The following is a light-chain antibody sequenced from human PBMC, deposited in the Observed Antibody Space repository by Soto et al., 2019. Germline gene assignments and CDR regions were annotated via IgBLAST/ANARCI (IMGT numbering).Light chain of an antibody. CDR1: QTISSW. CDR3: QHYNSYSEA. CDR2: KAS. Sequence: DIQMTQSPSTLSGSVGDRVTITSRASQTISSWLAWYQQKPGKAPKLLIYKASTLTSGVPSRFSGSGSGTEFTLTISSLQPDDFAAYYCQHYNSYSEAFGQGTKVDIK. J-gene: IGKJ1*01. V-gene: IGKV1-5*03.